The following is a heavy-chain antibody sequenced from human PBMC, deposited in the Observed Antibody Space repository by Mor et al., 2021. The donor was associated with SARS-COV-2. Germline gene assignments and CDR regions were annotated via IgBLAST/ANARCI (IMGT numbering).Heavy chain of an antibody. D-gene: IGHD2-2*01. V-gene: IGHV3-7*03. CDR3: ARDWGVVPAASPYYYYGMDV. J-gene: IGHJ6*02. CDR2: EK. Sequence: EKYYVDSVKGRFTISRDNAKNSLYLQMNSLRAEDTAVYYCARDWGVVPAASPYYYYGMDVWGQGTTVTVSS.